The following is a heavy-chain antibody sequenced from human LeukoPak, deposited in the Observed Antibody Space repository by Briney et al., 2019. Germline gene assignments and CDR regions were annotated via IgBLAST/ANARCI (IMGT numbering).Heavy chain of an antibody. CDR2: ISSSGIT. D-gene: IGHD3-16*01. CDR3: ARVGPGDHTWGAYYCDH. V-gene: IGHV4-59*01. J-gene: IGHJ4*02. Sequence: PSETLPLTCTVSGDSFSTYQWSWLRQPPGKGLEWIGYISSSGITSYNPSLKSRLTFSVDSSKSHFSLRLTSVTAADTAVYYCARVGPGDHTWGAYYCDHWGQGMLVSVSS. CDR1: GDSFSTYQ.